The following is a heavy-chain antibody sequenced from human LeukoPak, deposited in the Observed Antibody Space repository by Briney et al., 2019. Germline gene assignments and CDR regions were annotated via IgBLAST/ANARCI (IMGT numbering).Heavy chain of an antibody. V-gene: IGHV3-53*01. Sequence: PGGSLRLSCAASGFTVSSNYMSWVRQAPGKGLEWVSVIYSGGSTYYADSVKGRFTISRDNSKNTLYLQMNSLRAEDTAVYHCARSAGLNYYYGMDVWGQGTTVTVSS. CDR1: GFTVSSNY. CDR3: ARSAGLNYYYGMDV. CDR2: IYSGGST. J-gene: IGHJ6*02.